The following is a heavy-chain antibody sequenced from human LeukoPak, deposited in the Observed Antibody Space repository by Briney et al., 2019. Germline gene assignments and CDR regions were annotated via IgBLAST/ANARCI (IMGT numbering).Heavy chain of an antibody. D-gene: IGHD4-17*01. J-gene: IGHJ2*01. CDR3: ARGQSDDYGDPRGYFDL. CDR2: INHSGST. Sequence: SETLSLTCAVYGGSFSGYYWSWIRQPPGKGLEWIGEINHSGSTNYNASLKSRVTISVDTSKNQFSLKLSSVTAADTAVYYCARGQSDDYGDPRGYFDLWGRGTLVTVSS. CDR1: GGSFSGYY. V-gene: IGHV4-34*01.